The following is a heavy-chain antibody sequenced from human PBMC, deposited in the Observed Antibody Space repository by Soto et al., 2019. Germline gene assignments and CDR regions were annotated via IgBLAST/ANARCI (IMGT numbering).Heavy chain of an antibody. CDR1: GFTFSSYA. V-gene: IGHV3-23*01. CDR3: AKGGTYCSSTSCPPTKTGYYGMDV. Sequence: PGGSLRLSCAASGFTFSSYAMSWVRQAPGKGLEWVSAISGSGGSTYYADSVKGRFTISRDNSKNTLYLQMNSLRAEDTAVYDCAKGGTYCSSTSCPPTKTGYYGMDVWGQGTTVTVSS. CDR2: ISGSGGST. D-gene: IGHD2-2*01. J-gene: IGHJ6*02.